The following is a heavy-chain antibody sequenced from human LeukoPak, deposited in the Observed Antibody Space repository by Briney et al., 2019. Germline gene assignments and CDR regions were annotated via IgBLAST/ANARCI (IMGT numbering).Heavy chain of an antibody. CDR1: GFTFSSYG. CDR3: ARDRGLGVEDSSTD. D-gene: IGHD2-2*01. V-gene: IGHV3-30*03. CDR2: ISYDGSNK. J-gene: IGHJ4*02. Sequence: GGSLRLSCAASGFTFSSYGMHWVRQAPGKGLEWVAVISYDGSNKYYADSVKGRFTISRDNSKNTLYLQMNSLRAEDTAVYYCARDRGLGVEDSSTDWGQGTLVTVSS.